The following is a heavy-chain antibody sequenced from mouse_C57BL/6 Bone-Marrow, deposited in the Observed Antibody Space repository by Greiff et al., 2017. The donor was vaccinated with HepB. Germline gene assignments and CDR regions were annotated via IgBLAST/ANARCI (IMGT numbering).Heavy chain of an antibody. V-gene: IGHV1-55*01. D-gene: IGHD1-1*01. CDR2: IYPGSGST. CDR3: ARFYYCSSYYAMDY. Sequence: VQLQQPGAELVKPGASVKMSCKASGYTFTSYWITWVKQRPGQGLEWIGDIYPGSGSTNYNEKFKSKATLTVDTSSSTAYMQLSSLTSEDSAVYYCARFYYCSSYYAMDYWGQGTSVTVSS. CDR1: GYTFTSYW. J-gene: IGHJ4*01.